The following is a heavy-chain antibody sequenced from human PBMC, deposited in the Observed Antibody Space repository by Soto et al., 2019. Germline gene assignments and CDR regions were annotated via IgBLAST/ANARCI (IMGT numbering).Heavy chain of an antibody. CDR2: ISGSGGST. CDR1: GFTFSSYA. CDR3: AQSQFDWLFVSYYYYGMDV. J-gene: IGHJ6*02. D-gene: IGHD3-9*01. V-gene: IGHV3-23*01. Sequence: LRLSCAASGFTFSSYAMSWVRQAPGKGLEWVSAISGSGGSTYYADSVKGRFTISRDNSKNTLYLQMNSLRAEYTAVYYCAQSQFDWLFVSYYYYGMDVWGQETTVTVSS.